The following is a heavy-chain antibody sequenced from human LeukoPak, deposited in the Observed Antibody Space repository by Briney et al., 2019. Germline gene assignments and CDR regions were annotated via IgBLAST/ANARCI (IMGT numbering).Heavy chain of an antibody. CDR2: INHSGST. CDR1: GVSFSGYY. CDR3: VTYYFDSSGPKKNY. V-gene: IGHV4-34*01. Sequence: SETLSLTCAVYGVSFSGYYWSWIRQPPGKGLEWVGEINHSGSTNYNPSLQSRVTISVDTSKKQFSLKLSSVTAADTAVYYCVTYYFDSSGPKKNYWGQGTLVTVSS. J-gene: IGHJ4*02. D-gene: IGHD3-22*01.